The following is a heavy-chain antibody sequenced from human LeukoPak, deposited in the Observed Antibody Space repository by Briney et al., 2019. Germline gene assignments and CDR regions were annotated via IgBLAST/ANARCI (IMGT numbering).Heavy chain of an antibody. CDR1: GFTFSSYW. J-gene: IGHJ4*02. V-gene: IGHV3-7*03. CDR3: ARDPGYAIYYFDY. Sequence: GGSLRLSCAASGFTFSSYWMSWVRQAPGKGLEWVANIKQDGSEKYYVDSVKGRFTISRDNAKNSLYLQMNSLRAEDTAVYYCARDPGYAIYYFDYWGQGTLVTVSS. CDR2: IKQDGSEK. D-gene: IGHD5-12*01.